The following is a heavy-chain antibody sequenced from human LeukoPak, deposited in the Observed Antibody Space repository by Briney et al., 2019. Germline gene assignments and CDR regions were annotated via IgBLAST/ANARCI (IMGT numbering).Heavy chain of an antibody. CDR3: ARDVGTGRERGYFDY. CDR1: GFTFSSYW. D-gene: IGHD1-1*01. CDR2: INNGGSTP. Sequence: QPGGSLRLSCAASGFTFSSYWMHWVRQAPGKGLVWVSHINNGGSTPNYADSVKGRFTVSRDNAKNTLSLQMNSLRAEDTAVYYCARDVGTGRERGYFDYWGQGTLVTVSS. J-gene: IGHJ4*02. V-gene: IGHV3-74*01.